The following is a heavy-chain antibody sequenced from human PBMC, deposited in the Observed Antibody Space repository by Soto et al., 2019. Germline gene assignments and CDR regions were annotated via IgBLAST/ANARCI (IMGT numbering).Heavy chain of an antibody. CDR2: ISSSSSTI. Sequence: GGSLRLSCAASGFTFSSYSMNWVRQAPGKGLEWVSYISSSSSTIYYADSVKGRFTISRDNAKNSLYLQMNSLRDEDTAVYYCAREGTWGLHYYYGMDVWGQGTTVTVSS. D-gene: IGHD2-21*02. J-gene: IGHJ6*02. CDR1: GFTFSSYS. CDR3: AREGTWGLHYYYGMDV. V-gene: IGHV3-48*02.